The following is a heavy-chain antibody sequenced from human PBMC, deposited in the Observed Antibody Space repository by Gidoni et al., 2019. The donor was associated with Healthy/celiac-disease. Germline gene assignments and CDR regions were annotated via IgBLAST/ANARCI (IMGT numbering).Heavy chain of an antibody. CDR2: IYYSGST. J-gene: IGHJ4*02. Sequence: QLQLQESGPGLVKPSETLSLTCTVSGGSISSSSYYWGWIRQPPGKGLEWIGSIYYSGSTYYNPSLKSRVTISVDTSKNQFSLKLSSVTAADTAVYYCARLRYYYGSGSYSPPDYWGQGTLVTVSS. D-gene: IGHD3-10*01. CDR1: GGSISSSSYY. CDR3: ARLRYYYGSGSYSPPDY. V-gene: IGHV4-39*01.